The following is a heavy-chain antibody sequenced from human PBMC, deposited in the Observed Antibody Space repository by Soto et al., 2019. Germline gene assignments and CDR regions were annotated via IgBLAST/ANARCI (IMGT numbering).Heavy chain of an antibody. CDR1: GGSISSYY. D-gene: IGHD6-13*01. CDR3: ARGRGSSSWYYYYYMDV. V-gene: IGHV4-59*01. Sequence: SETLSLTCTVSGGSISSYYWSWIRQPPGKGLEWIGYIYYSGSTNYNPSLKSRVTISVDTSKNQFSLKLSSVTAADTAVYYCARGRGSSSWYYYYYMDVWGKGTTVTVSS. CDR2: IYYSGST. J-gene: IGHJ6*03.